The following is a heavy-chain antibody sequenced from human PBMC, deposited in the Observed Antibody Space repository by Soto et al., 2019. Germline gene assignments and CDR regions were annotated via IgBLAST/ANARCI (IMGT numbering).Heavy chain of an antibody. CDR2: IYYSGST. CDR3: ARASPHYGDSRHDANWFDP. J-gene: IGHJ5*02. D-gene: IGHD4-17*01. V-gene: IGHV4-59*01. Sequence: SETLSLTCTVSGGSISSYYWSWIRQPPGKGLEWIGYIYYSGSTNYNPSLKGRVTISVDTSKNQFSLKLGPVTAADTAGYYCARASPHYGDSRHDANWFDPWGQGTLVTVSS. CDR1: GGSISSYY.